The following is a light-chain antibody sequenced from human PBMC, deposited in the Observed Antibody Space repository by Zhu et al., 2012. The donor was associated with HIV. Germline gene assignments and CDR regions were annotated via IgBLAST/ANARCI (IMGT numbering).Light chain of an antibody. CDR3: QQYKSYSIT. J-gene: IGKJ5*01. Sequence: DIQMTQSPSTLSASVGDRVTITCRASQSIRVWLAWYQQKPGKAPKLLIYKASTLESGVPSRFSGSGSGTEFTLTISSLQPDDFATYYCQQYKSYSITFGQGTRLEIK. V-gene: IGKV1-5*03. CDR2: KAS. CDR1: QSIRVW.